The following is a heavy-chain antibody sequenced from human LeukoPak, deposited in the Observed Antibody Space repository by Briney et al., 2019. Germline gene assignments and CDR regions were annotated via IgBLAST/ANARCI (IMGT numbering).Heavy chain of an antibody. V-gene: IGHV3-23*01. D-gene: IGHD3-10*01. CDR2: ISGSGGST. CDR1: GFTFSSYG. Sequence: GGSLRLSCAASGFTFSSYGMSWVRQAPGKGLEWVSAISGSGGSTYYADSVKGRFTISRDNSKNTLYLQMNSLRAEDTAVYYCEKDQGFTMVRGVQLDYWGQGTLVTVSS. CDR3: EKDQGFTMVRGVQLDY. J-gene: IGHJ4*02.